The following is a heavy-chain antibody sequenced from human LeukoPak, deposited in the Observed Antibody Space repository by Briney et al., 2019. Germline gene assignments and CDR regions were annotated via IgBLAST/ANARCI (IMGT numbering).Heavy chain of an antibody. D-gene: IGHD5-18*01. V-gene: IGHV4-38-2*02. Sequence: SETLSLTCTVSGYSISTGYYWDWIRQPPGKGLEWIGYIYYSGSTNYNPSLKSRVTISVDTSKNQFSLKLSSVTAADTAVYYCARAPVTRDAFDIWGQGTMVTVSS. J-gene: IGHJ3*02. CDR2: IYYSGST. CDR1: GYSISTGYY. CDR3: ARAPVTRDAFDI.